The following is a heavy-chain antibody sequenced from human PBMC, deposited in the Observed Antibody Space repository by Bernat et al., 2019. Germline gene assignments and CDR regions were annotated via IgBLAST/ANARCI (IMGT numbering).Heavy chain of an antibody. D-gene: IGHD1-26*01. CDR1: GGSFNGYY. Sequence: QVQLQQWGAGLLKPSETLSLTCAVYGGSFNGYYWSWIRQPPGKGLEWIGEINHSGSTNYNPSLKSRVTISVDTSKNQFSLKLSSVTAADTAVYYCARVSSGSYDWGQGTLVTVSS. CDR3: ARVSSGSYD. CDR2: INHSGST. V-gene: IGHV4-34*01. J-gene: IGHJ4*02.